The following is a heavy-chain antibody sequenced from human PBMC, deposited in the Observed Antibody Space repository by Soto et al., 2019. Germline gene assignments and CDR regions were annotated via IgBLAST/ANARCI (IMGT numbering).Heavy chain of an antibody. CDR2: INAGNGNT. D-gene: IGHD2-21*02. V-gene: IGHV1-3*05. CDR3: ARSIVVVTALDY. Sequence: QVQLVQSGAEEKKPGASVKVSCKASGYTFTSYAMHWVRQAPGQRLEWMGWINAGNGNTKYSQKIQGRVTITRDTSASTAYMELSSLRSEDTAVYYCARSIVVVTALDYWGHGTLVTVSS. CDR1: GYTFTSYA. J-gene: IGHJ4*01.